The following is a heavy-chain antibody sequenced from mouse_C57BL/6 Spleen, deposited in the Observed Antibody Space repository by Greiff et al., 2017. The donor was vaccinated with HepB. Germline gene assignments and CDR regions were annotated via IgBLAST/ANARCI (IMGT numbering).Heavy chain of an antibody. CDR3: ARDGYYVDAMDY. J-gene: IGHJ4*01. CDR2: INPYNGDT. V-gene: IGHV1-20*01. CDR1: GYSFTGYF. D-gene: IGHD2-3*01. Sequence: SGPELVKPGDSVKISCKASGYSFTGYFMNWVMQSHGKSLEWIGRINPYNGDTFYNQKFKGKATLTVDKSSSTAHMELRSLTSEDSAVYYCARDGYYVDAMDYWGQGTSVTVSS.